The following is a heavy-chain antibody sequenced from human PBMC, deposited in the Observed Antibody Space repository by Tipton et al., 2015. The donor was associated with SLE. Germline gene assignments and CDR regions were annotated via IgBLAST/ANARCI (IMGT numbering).Heavy chain of an antibody. CDR3: AVDYGASGY. D-gene: IGHD4-17*01. V-gene: IGHV3-30*03. CDR1: GFTFSSYG. Sequence: RSLRLSCAASGFTFSSYGMHWVRQAPGKGLEWVAVISYDGSNKYYADSVKGRFTISRDNSKNTLYLQMNSLRAEDTAVYYCAVDYGASGYWGQGTLVTVSS. J-gene: IGHJ4*02. CDR2: ISYDGSNK.